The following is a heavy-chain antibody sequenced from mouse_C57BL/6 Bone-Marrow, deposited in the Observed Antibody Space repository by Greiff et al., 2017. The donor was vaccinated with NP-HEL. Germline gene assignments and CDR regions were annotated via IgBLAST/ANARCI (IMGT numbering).Heavy chain of an antibody. J-gene: IGHJ3*01. Sequence: QVQLKQSGAELARPGASVKLSCKASGYTFTSYGISWVKQRTGQGLEWIGEIYPRSGNTYYNEKFKGKATLTADKSSSTAYMELRSLTSEDSAVYFCARKFYYYGSSWGFAYWGQGTLVTVSA. CDR3: ARKFYYYGSSWGFAY. V-gene: IGHV1-81*01. D-gene: IGHD1-1*01. CDR2: IYPRSGNT. CDR1: GYTFTSYG.